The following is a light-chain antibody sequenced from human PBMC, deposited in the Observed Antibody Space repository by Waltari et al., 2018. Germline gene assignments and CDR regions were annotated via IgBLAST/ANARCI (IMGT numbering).Light chain of an antibody. V-gene: IGKV1-9*01. CDR3: QLLNNYPPIT. Sequence: DIHLTQSPSFLSASVGDRVTFTCRSSQAISSYFAWYQQKPGNAPKLLIYAASTLQSGVPSRFSGSGSGTEFTLTISSLQPEDFATYYCQLLNNYPPITFGQGTRLEI. CDR1: QAISSY. CDR2: AAS. J-gene: IGKJ5*01.